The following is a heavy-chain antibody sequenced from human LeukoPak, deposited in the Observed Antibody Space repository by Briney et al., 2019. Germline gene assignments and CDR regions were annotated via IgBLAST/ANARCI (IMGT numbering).Heavy chain of an antibody. CDR3: ARGNWQPYYFDY. Sequence: ASETLSLTCAVYGGSFSGYYWSWIRQPPGKGLEWIGEINHSGSTNYNPSLKSRVTISVDTSKNQFSLKLSSVTAADTAVYYCARGNWQPYYFDYWGQRTLVTVSS. CDR1: GGSFSGYY. D-gene: IGHD1-1*01. J-gene: IGHJ4*02. V-gene: IGHV4-34*01. CDR2: INHSGST.